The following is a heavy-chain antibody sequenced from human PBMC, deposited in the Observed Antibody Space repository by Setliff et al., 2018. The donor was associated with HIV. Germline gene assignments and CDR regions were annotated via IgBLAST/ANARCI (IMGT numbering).Heavy chain of an antibody. Sequence: PSETLSLTCTVSGGSISSGDYYWSWIRQRPGKGLEWIGYIYYSGSTSYNPSLKSRVTLSADTSKNQLSLSLTSVTAADTAVYYCARVRLTMIMMVDYFDQWGQGTLVTVSS. CDR3: ARVRLTMIMMVDYFDQ. D-gene: IGHD3-22*01. CDR2: IYYSGST. CDR1: GGSISSGDYY. J-gene: IGHJ4*02. V-gene: IGHV4-30-4*01.